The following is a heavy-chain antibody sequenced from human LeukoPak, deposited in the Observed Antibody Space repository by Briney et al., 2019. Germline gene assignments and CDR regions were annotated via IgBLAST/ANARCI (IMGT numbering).Heavy chain of an antibody. CDR1: GGTFTSYD. D-gene: IGHD6-13*01. J-gene: IGHJ6*02. Sequence: ASVKVSCKASGGTFTSYDINWVRQATGQGLEWMGWMNPNSGNTGYAQKFQGRVTMTRNTSISTAYMELSSLRSEDTAVYYCARVSSSSWYVTRPYYGMDVWGQGTTVTVSS. CDR3: ARVSSSSWYVTRPYYGMDV. CDR2: MNPNSGNT. V-gene: IGHV1-8*01.